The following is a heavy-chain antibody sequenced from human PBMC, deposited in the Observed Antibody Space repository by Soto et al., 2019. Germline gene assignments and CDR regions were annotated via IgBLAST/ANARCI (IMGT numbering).Heavy chain of an antibody. CDR2: IYYSGST. CDR1: GGSISSGGYY. CDR3: AREQQPTHYYYYGMDV. J-gene: IGHJ6*02. Sequence: QVQLQESGPGLVKPSQTLSLTCTVSGGSISSGGYYWSWIRQHPGKGLEWIGYIYYSGSTYYNPSLKSRVTISVDTSKNQFSLKLSSVTAADTAVYYCAREQQPTHYYYYGMDVWGQGTTVTVSS. V-gene: IGHV4-31*03. D-gene: IGHD6-13*01.